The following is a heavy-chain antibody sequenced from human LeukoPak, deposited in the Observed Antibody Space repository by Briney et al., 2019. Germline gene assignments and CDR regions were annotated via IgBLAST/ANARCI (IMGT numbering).Heavy chain of an antibody. V-gene: IGHV3-11*01. CDR1: GFTFSDYY. J-gene: IGHJ4*02. D-gene: IGHD3-22*01. CDR2: ISSSGSTI. Sequence: GGSLRLSCAASGFTFSDYYMSWIRQAPGKGLEWVSYISSSGSTIYYADSVKGRFTISRDNAKYSLYLQMNSLRAEDTAVYYCASPYSSGYYYPFDYWGQGTLVTVSS. CDR3: ASPYSSGYYYPFDY.